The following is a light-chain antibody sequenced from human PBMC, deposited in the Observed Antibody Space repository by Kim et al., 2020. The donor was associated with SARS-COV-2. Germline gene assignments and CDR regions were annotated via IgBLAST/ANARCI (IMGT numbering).Light chain of an antibody. CDR1: SLRSYY. V-gene: IGLV3-19*01. Sequence: SSELTQDPAVSVALGQTVRITCQGDSLRSYYASWYQQKPGQAPVLVFYGKNNRPSGIPDRFSGSYSGNTASLTITAAQAEDEADYYCNSRESSANHWMFGGGTQLIVL. J-gene: IGLJ3*02. CDR3: NSRESSANHWM. CDR2: GKN.